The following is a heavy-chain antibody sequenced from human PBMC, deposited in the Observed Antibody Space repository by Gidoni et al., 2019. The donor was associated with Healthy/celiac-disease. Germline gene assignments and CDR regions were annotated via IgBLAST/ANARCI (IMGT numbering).Heavy chain of an antibody. Sequence: QLQLQESGQGLERPSETMALNGTVSGGYTGRSSYDWGWSRQPPGKGLEWIGSIYYSGSTYYHPSLKSRVTISVDTSMLQFSLKLSFVPAADTAVYYCARHATYYYVSSGYRFDYWGQGTLVTVSS. D-gene: IGHD3-22*01. V-gene: IGHV4-39*01. CDR2: IYYSGST. CDR1: GGYTGRSSYD. J-gene: IGHJ4*02. CDR3: ARHATYYYVSSGYRFDY.